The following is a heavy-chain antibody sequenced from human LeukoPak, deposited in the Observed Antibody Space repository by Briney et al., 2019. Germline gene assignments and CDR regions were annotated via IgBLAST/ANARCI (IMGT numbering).Heavy chain of an antibody. CDR2: IYTSGST. J-gene: IGHJ5*02. D-gene: IGHD4-17*01. CDR1: GGSISSXY. Sequence: SETXXXXXXVSGGSISSXYXSXIRXPAGKGXXXXGRIYTSGSTNYTPSLKSRVTMSVDTSKNQFSLKLSSVTAADTAVYYCARIYGDYAPHNWFDPWGQGTLVTVTS. CDR3: ARIYGDYAPHNWFDP. V-gene: IGHV4-4*07.